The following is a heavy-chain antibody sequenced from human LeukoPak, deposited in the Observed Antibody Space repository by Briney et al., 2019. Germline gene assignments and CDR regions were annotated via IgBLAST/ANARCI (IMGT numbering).Heavy chain of an antibody. CDR3: ARHSGYSSNWYYFDY. D-gene: IGHD6-13*01. J-gene: IGHJ4*02. Sequence: PSETLSLTCTVSGGSIRDYYWSWIRQPPGKGLEWIGYIYYSGSPNYNPSLKSRVTISVDTSKNQFSLRLSSVTAADTAVYYCARHSGYSSNWYYFDYWGQGTLVTVSS. V-gene: IGHV4-59*08. CDR1: GGSIRDYY. CDR2: IYYSGSP.